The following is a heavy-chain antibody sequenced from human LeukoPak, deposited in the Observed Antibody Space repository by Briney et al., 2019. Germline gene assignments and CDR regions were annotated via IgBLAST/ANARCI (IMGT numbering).Heavy chain of an antibody. V-gene: IGHV5-51*01. Sequence: GESLKISCKGSGYSFTSYWIGWVRQMPGKGLEWMGIIYPGDSDTRYSPSFQGQVTISADKSISTAYLRWSSLKASDTAMYYCARPGIAAGRGIYYMDVWGKGTTVTVSS. J-gene: IGHJ6*03. CDR3: ARPGIAAGRGIYYMDV. D-gene: IGHD6-13*01. CDR2: IYPGDSDT. CDR1: GYSFTSYW.